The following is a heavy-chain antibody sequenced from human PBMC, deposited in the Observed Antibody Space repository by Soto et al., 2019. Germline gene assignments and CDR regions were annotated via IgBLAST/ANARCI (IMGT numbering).Heavy chain of an antibody. D-gene: IGHD3-10*01. CDR2: ISSSGSTI. CDR3: ARELYDSGSYYFYYYMDV. Sequence: GGSLSLSCAASGFPFSDYYMSWIRQAPGKGLEWVSYISSSGSTIYYADSVKGRFTISRDNAKNSLYLQMNSLRAEDTAVYYFARELYDSGSYYFYYYMDVWGKGTTVTVSS. V-gene: IGHV3-11*01. CDR1: GFPFSDYY. J-gene: IGHJ6*03.